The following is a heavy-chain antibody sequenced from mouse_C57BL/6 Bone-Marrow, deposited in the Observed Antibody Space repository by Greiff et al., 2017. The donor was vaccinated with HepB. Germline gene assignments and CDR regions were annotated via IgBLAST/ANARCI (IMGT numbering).Heavy chain of an antibody. CDR2: INSDGGST. CDR3: ASPNGYDYVFDY. V-gene: IGHV5-2*03. Sequence: EVKLVESGGGLVQPGESLKLSCESNEYEFPSHDMSWVRKTPEKRLELVAAINSDGGSTYYPDTMERRFIISRDNTKKTLYLQMSSLRSEDTALYYCASPNGYDYVFDYWGQGTTLTVSS. J-gene: IGHJ2*01. D-gene: IGHD2-4*01. CDR1: EYEFPSHD.